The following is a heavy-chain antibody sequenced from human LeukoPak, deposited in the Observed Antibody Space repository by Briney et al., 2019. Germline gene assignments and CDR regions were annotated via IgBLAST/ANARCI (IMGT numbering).Heavy chain of an antibody. D-gene: IGHD3-10*01. CDR2: ISSSDSTI. CDR1: GFTFSSYE. CDR3: ARDSRRQWFGEFQPFDY. J-gene: IGHJ4*02. V-gene: IGHV3-48*03. Sequence: PGGSLRLSCAASGFTFSSYEMHWVRQPPGKGLEWVSYISSSDSTIYYADSVKGRFTISRDNAKNSLYLQMNSLRAEDTAVYYCARDSRRQWFGEFQPFDYWGQGTLVTVSS.